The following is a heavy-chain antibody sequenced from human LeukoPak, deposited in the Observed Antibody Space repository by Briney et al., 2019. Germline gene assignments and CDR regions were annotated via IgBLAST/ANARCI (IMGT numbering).Heavy chain of an antibody. CDR3: AIGVDTAYDTFDI. J-gene: IGHJ3*02. V-gene: IGHV1-2*02. CDR1: GYTFTGYY. Sequence: ASVTVSCKASGYTFTGYYMHWVRQAPGQGLEWMGWINPNSGGTNYAQKFQGRVTMTRDTSISTAYMELSRLRSDDTAVYYCAIGVDTAYDTFDIWGQGTMVTVSS. D-gene: IGHD5-18*01. CDR2: INPNSGGT.